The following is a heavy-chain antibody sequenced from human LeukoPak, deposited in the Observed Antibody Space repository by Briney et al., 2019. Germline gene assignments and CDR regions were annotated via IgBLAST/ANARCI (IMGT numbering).Heavy chain of an antibody. CDR1: GFTFSSYS. D-gene: IGHD4-11*01. CDR3: ASRGYSNLKRQAAFDI. J-gene: IGHJ3*02. V-gene: IGHV3-48*01. CDR2: ISSSSTI. Sequence: PGGSLRLSCAASGFTFSSYSMNWVRQAPGKGLEWVSYISSSSTIYYADSVKGRFTISRDNAKNSLYLQMNSLRAEDTAVYYCASRGYSNLKRQAAFDIWGQGTMVTVSS.